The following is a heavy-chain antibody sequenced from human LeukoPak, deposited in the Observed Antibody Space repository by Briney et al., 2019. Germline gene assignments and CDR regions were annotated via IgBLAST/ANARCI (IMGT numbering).Heavy chain of an antibody. CDR3: AGGSGSYLGESFDY. CDR2: IYHSGST. CDR1: GGSISSSNW. J-gene: IGHJ4*02. Sequence: SETLSLTCAVSGGSISSSNWWSWVRQPPGKGLEWIGEIYHSGSTNYHPSLKSRVTISVDKSKNQFPLKLSSVTAADTAVYYCAGGSGSYLGESFDYWGQGTLVTVSS. D-gene: IGHD1-26*01. V-gene: IGHV4-4*02.